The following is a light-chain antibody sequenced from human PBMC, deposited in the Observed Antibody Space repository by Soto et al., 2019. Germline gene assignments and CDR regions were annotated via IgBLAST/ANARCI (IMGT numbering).Light chain of an antibody. CDR1: QSVSTC. CDR2: DAS. CDR3: QQRSNWIT. J-gene: IGKJ5*01. Sequence: EIVLTQSPATLSLSPGERATLSCRASQSVSTCLGWYQQKPGQAPRLLIYDASNRATGIPARFSGSGSGTDFTLTISSLESEDFAVYYCQQRSNWITFGQGTRLEIK. V-gene: IGKV3-11*01.